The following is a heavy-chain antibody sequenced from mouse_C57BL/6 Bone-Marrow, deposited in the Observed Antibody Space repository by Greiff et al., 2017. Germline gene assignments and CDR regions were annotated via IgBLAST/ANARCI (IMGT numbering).Heavy chain of an antibody. CDR1: GFTFSDYG. Sequence: EVKLQESGGGLVKPGGSLKLSCAASGFTFSDYGMHWVRQAPEKGLEWVAYISSGSSTIYYADTVKGRFTISRDNAKSTPYLQMTSLRSEDTALYYCARGARLGYWGQGTSVTVSS. CDR3: ARGARLGY. J-gene: IGHJ4*01. CDR2: ISSGSSTI. V-gene: IGHV5-17*01.